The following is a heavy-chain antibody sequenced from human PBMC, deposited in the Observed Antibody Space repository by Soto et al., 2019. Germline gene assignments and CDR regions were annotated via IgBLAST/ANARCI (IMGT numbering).Heavy chain of an antibody. V-gene: IGHV3-23*01. D-gene: IGHD2-2*01. CDR1: GFTFSSYA. J-gene: IGHJ4*02. CDR2: ISGSGGST. CDR3: AKDSHPVVPAATYFDY. Sequence: EVQLLESGGGLVQPEGSLRLSCAASGFTFSSYAMSWVRQAPGKGLEWVSAISGSGGSTYYADSVKGRFTISRDNSKNTLYLQMNSLRAEDTAVYYCAKDSHPVVPAATYFDYWGQGTLVTVSS.